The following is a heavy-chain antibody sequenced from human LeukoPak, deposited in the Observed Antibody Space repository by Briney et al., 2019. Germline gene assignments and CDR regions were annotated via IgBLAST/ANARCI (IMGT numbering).Heavy chain of an antibody. J-gene: IGHJ4*02. Sequence: GGSLRLSCAASGFTFSSYSMNWVRQAPGKGLEWVSSISSSSSYIHYADSVKGRFTISRDNAKNSLYLQMNSLRAEDTAVYYCARDEDTAMEYWGQGTLVTVSS. CDR1: GFTFSSYS. V-gene: IGHV3-21*01. CDR2: ISSSSSYI. CDR3: ARDEDTAMEY. D-gene: IGHD5-18*01.